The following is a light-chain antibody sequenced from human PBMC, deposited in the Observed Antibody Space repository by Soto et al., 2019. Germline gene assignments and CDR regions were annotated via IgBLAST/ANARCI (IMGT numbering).Light chain of an antibody. CDR3: AAWDDSLSALWV. V-gene: IGLV1-47*01. CDR1: SSNIGSNY. CDR2: RNN. Sequence: QAVLTQPPSASGTPGQRVTISCSGSSSNIGSNYVYWYRQLPGTAPKLLIYRNNQRPSGVPDRFSGSKSGTSASLAISGLRSEDEADYYCAAWDDSLSALWVFGGGTKLTVL. J-gene: IGLJ3*02.